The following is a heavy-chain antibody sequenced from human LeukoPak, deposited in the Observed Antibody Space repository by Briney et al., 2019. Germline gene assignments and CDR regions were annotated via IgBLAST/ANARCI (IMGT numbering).Heavy chain of an antibody. Sequence: SETLSLTCTVSGGSISSYYWSWIRQPPGKGLEWIGYMYYSGSTNYNPSLKSRVTISVDMSKNQVSLKLSSVTAADTAVYYCARGHSIEPYYYYYYMDVWGKGTTVTVSS. CDR3: ARGHSIEPYYYYYYMDV. CDR1: GGSISSYY. V-gene: IGHV4-59*01. D-gene: IGHD4-11*01. CDR2: MYYSGST. J-gene: IGHJ6*03.